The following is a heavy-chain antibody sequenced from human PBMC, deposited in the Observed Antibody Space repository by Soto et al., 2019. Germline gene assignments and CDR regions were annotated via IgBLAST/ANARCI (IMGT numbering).Heavy chain of an antibody. CDR3: ARDTHDYGDFTFDY. V-gene: IGHV4-38-2*02. J-gene: IGHJ4*02. CDR1: GYSISSGYY. CDR2: IYHSGST. Sequence: PSETLSLTCAVSGYSISSGYYWGWIRQPPGKGLEWIGSIYHSGSTYYNPSLKSRVTISVDTSKNQFSLKLSSVTAADTAVYYCARDTHDYGDFTFDYWGQGTLVTGSA. D-gene: IGHD4-17*01.